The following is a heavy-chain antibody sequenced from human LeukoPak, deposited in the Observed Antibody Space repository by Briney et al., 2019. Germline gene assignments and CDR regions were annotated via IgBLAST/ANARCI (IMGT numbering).Heavy chain of an antibody. CDR3: TTVVYGDYGGDLDY. V-gene: IGHV3-15*01. Sequence: ETLSLTCAVSGYSISSGYFWGWIRQSPGKGLEWVGRIKSKTDGGTTDYAAPVKGRFTISRDDSKNTLYLQMNSLKTEDTAVYYCTTVVYGDYGGDLDYWGQGTLVTVSS. CDR1: GYSISSGY. CDR2: IKSKTDGGTT. D-gene: IGHD4-17*01. J-gene: IGHJ4*02.